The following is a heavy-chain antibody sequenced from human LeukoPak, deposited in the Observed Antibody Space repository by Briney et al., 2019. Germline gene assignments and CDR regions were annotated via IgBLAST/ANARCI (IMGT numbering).Heavy chain of an antibody. CDR1: GYTFTSYY. V-gene: IGHV1-46*01. CDR2: INPSGGRT. D-gene: IGHD2-15*01. J-gene: IGHJ3*02. Sequence: ASVRVSCKASGYTFTSYYMHWVRQAPGQGLEGMGIINPSGGRTSYAQKFQGRVTMTRDTSTSPVYMELSSLRSEDTAVYYCLVLGYCSGGSCPPNAFDIWGQGTMVTVSS. CDR3: LVLGYCSGGSCPPNAFDI.